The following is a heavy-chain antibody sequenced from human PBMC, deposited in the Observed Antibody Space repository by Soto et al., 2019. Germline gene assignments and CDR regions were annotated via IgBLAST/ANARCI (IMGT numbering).Heavy chain of an antibody. CDR3: AKSLWAVAGLDWYFDL. D-gene: IGHD6-19*01. J-gene: IGHJ2*01. CDR2: ISWNSGSI. Sequence: RDSRAASECTSDDFARHRIHQNPGKGLEWVSGISWNSGSIGYADSVKGRFTISRDNAKNSLYLQMNSLRAEDTALYYCAKSLWAVAGLDWYFDLWGRGTLVTVSS. CDR1: ECTSDDFA. V-gene: IGHV3-9*01.